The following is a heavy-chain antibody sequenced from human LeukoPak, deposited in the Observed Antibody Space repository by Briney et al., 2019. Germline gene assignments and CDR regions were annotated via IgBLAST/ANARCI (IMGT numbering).Heavy chain of an antibody. V-gene: IGHV4-34*01. D-gene: IGHD3-3*01. CDR2: INHSGST. CDR3: ARGRFDFWSGQYGMDV. CDR1: GGSFSGYY. J-gene: IGHJ6*01. Sequence: PSETLSLTCAVYGGSFSGYYWSWIRQPPGKGLEWIGEINHSGSTNYNPSLKSRVTISVGTSKNQFSLKLSSVTAADTAVYYCARGRFDFWSGQYGMDVWGQGTTVTVSS.